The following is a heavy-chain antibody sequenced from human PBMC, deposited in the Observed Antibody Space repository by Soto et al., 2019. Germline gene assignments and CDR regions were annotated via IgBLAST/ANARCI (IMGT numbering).Heavy chain of an antibody. V-gene: IGHV1-8*01. D-gene: IGHD6-6*01. J-gene: IGHJ4*02. CDR1: GYTFTSYD. Sequence: QVQLVQSGAEVKKPGASVKVSCKASGYTFTSYDINSVRQATGQGLEWMGWMDPNSGNTGYAQKFQGRVTMTRNTSISTAYMELSSLRSEDTAVYYCAVLGGIAARFWRINPDYWGQGTLVTVSS. CDR3: AVLGGIAARFWRINPDY. CDR2: MDPNSGNT.